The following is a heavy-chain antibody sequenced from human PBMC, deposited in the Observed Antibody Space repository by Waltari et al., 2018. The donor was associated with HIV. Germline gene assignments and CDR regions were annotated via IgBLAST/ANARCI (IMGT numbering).Heavy chain of an antibody. V-gene: IGHV4-39*01. Sequence: QLPLQESGPGLVKPSETLSPTCPVPGRSFSSREYYWGLIRQPPGNGLEGNGNMYYGGSSYSNPTLKNRVTMTVDTSKNQFSQKLYSVTAADTAVYFWARQVRGHGGLANLYYFDFWGQGALVTVSS. CDR1: GRSFSSREYY. D-gene: IGHD5-12*01. CDR3: ARQVRGHGGLANLYYFDF. CDR2: MYYGGSS. J-gene: IGHJ4*02.